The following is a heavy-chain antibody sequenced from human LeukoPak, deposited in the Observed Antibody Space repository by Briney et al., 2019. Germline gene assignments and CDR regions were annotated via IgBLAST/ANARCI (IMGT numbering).Heavy chain of an antibody. Sequence: GGSLRLSCAASGFTFSSHEMNWVRQAPGKGLEWVSYINSGSTIYYADSVKGRFTISRDNAKNSLYLQMNSLRPEDTAVYYCARDRANRDYFDYWGQGTLVTVSS. CDR2: INSGSTI. CDR1: GFTFSSHE. D-gene: IGHD1/OR15-1a*01. J-gene: IGHJ4*02. V-gene: IGHV3-48*03. CDR3: ARDRANRDYFDY.